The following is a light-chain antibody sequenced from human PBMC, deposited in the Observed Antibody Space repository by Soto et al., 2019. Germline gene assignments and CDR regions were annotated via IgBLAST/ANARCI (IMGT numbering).Light chain of an antibody. CDR3: SSYTSSSTRGV. Sequence: QSALTQPASMSGSPGQSITISCTGTSSDVGGYNYVSWYQQHPGKAPKLMIYDVSNRPSGVSNRFSGSKSGNTASLTISGLQAEDEADYSCSSYTSSSTRGVFGGGTKVTVL. J-gene: IGLJ2*01. V-gene: IGLV2-14*01. CDR2: DVS. CDR1: SSDVGGYNY.